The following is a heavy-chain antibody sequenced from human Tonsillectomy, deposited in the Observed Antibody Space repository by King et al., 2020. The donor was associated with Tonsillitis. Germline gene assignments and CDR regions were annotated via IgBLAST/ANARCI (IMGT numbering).Heavy chain of an antibody. D-gene: IGHD3-22*01. CDR3: ARGPDYYDSSGYTLDY. Sequence: QLQESGPGLVKPSETLSLTCAVSGYSISSGYYWGWIRQPPGKGLGWIGSIYHSGSTYYNPSLKSRVTISVDTSKNQFSLKLSSVTAADSAVYYCARGPDYYDSSGYTLDYWGQGTLVTVSS. CDR2: IYHSGST. CDR1: GYSISSGYY. V-gene: IGHV4-38-2*01. J-gene: IGHJ4*02.